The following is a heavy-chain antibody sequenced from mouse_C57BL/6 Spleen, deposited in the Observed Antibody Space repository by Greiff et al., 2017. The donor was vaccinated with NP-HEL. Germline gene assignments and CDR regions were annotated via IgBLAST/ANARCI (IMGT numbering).Heavy chain of an antibody. CDR3: ARLGTTVVAEDYAMDY. D-gene: IGHD1-1*01. V-gene: IGHV4-1*01. CDR1: GIDFSRYW. CDR2: INPDSSTI. Sequence: EVKLLESGGGLVQPGGSLKLSCAASGIDFSRYWMSWVRRAPGKGLEWIGEINPDSSTINYAPSLKDKFIISRDNAKNTLYLQMSKVRSEDTALYYCARLGTTVVAEDYAMDYWGQGTSVTVSS. J-gene: IGHJ4*01.